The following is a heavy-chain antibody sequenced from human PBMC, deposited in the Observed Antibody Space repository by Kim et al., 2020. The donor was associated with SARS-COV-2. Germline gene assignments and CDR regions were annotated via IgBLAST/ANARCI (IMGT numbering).Heavy chain of an antibody. V-gene: IGHV3-74*01. CDR3: ARGRKGTHFDY. J-gene: IGHJ4*02. CDR2: INSDGSST. CDR1: GFTFSSYW. Sequence: GGSLRLSCAASGFTFSSYWMHWVRQAPGKGLVWVSRINSDGSSTSYADSVKGRFTISRDNAKNTLYLQMNSLRAEDTAVYYCARGRKGTHFDYWGQGTLVTVSS.